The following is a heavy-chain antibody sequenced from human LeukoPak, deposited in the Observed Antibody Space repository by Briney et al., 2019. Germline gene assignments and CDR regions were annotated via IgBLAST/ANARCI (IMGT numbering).Heavy chain of an antibody. D-gene: IGHD4-11*01. CDR1: GFTFKDYT. J-gene: IGHJ4*02. V-gene: IGHV3-43*01. CDR2: ISVDGDSA. CDR3: AKFTGGYST. Sequence: SGGSLRLSCAASGFTFKDYTMHWVRQPPGKGLEWVSLISVDGDSAYYADSVRGRFTISRDNNNKSLYLQMNSLRTDDTAFYYCAKFTGGYSTWGQGTLVTVPS.